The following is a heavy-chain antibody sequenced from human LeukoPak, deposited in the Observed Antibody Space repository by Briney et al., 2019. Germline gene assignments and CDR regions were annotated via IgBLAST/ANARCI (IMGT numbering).Heavy chain of an antibody. Sequence: PGESLQISCKGSGYSFTSYWIGWARQLPGKGLEWMRIIYPGDSDTRYSPSFQGQVTISADKSINTAYLQWSSLKDSDTAMYYCPRTYVSSGYYDYWGQGTLVTVSS. CDR1: GYSFTSYW. D-gene: IGHD3-22*01. V-gene: IGHV5-51*01. J-gene: IGHJ4*02. CDR3: PRTYVSSGYYDY. CDR2: IYPGDSDT.